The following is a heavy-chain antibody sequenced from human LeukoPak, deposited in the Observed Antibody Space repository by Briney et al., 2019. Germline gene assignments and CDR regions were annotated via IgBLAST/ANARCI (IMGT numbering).Heavy chain of an antibody. V-gene: IGHV4-59*12. CDR1: GGSISSSY. CDR3: ARDDPPGDY. J-gene: IGHJ4*02. Sequence: SETLSLTCTVSGGSISSSYWSWIRQPPGKGLEWIGYIYYGGSSNYNPSLKSRVTMSVDTSKNQFSLKLSSVTAADTAVYYCARDDPPGDYWGQGTLVTVSS. CDR2: IYYGGSS.